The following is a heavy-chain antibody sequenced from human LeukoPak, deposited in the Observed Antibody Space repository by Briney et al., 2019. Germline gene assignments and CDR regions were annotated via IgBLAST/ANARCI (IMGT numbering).Heavy chain of an antibody. CDR3: ARDWIVATTENSSSWSRATDAFDI. V-gene: IGHV3-21*01. CDR2: ISGSSSYI. D-gene: IGHD6-13*01. CDR1: GFVFSSYS. J-gene: IGHJ3*02. Sequence: PGGSLRLSCAAFGFVFSSYSMNWVRQAPGKGLEWVSSISGSSSYIYYADSVKGRFTISRDNAKNSLYLQMNSLRAEDTAVYYCARDWIVATTENSSSWSRATDAFDIWGQGTMVTVSS.